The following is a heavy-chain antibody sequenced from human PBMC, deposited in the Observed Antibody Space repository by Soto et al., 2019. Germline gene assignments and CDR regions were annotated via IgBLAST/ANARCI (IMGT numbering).Heavy chain of an antibody. Sequence: PGGSLRLSCAASGFTFSSYAMHWVRQAPGKGLEWVAVISYDGSSKYYADSVKGRFTISRDNSKNTLYLQMNSLRAEDTAVYYCARASPIAVAGLTIDYWGQGTLVTVS. CDR3: ARASPIAVAGLTIDY. CDR1: GFTFSSYA. V-gene: IGHV3-30-3*01. CDR2: ISYDGSSK. J-gene: IGHJ4*02. D-gene: IGHD6-19*01.